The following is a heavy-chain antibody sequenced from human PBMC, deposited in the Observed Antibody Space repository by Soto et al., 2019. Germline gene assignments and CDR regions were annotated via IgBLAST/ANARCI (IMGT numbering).Heavy chain of an antibody. J-gene: IGHJ4*02. CDR3: ARDHGESGYYTYGRD. CDR2: IIPVIGSP. V-gene: IGHV1-69*01. D-gene: IGHD6-25*01. CDR1: GDTFSSYA. Sequence: QVQLVQSGAEVKKPGSSVKVSCKASGDTFSSYAFIWVRQAPGQGLEWMGGIIPVIGSPNYAPKFQGRVTLTADESTSTAYMEVSSLRSEDTAVYYCARDHGESGYYTYGRDWGQGTLVTVSS.